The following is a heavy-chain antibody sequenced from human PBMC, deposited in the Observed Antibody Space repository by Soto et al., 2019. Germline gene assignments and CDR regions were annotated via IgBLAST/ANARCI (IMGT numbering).Heavy chain of an antibody. CDR1: GFTFSSYA. Sequence: GGSLRLSCAASGFTFSSYAMHWVRQAPGKGLEWVAVISYDGSNKYYADSVKGRFTISRDNSKNTLYLQMNSLRAEDTAVYYCARESGYSYGQNWFDPWGQGTLVTVSS. D-gene: IGHD5-18*01. V-gene: IGHV3-30-3*01. CDR2: ISYDGSNK. J-gene: IGHJ5*02. CDR3: ARESGYSYGQNWFDP.